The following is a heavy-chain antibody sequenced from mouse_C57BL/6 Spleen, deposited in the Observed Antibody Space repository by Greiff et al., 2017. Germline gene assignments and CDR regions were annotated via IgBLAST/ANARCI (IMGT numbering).Heavy chain of an antibody. CDR3: ARHDYGYDYYAMDY. CDR2: IFPGSGST. CDR1: GYTFTDYY. D-gene: IGHD2-2*01. J-gene: IGHJ4*01. Sequence: QVQLQQSGPELVKPGASVKISCKASGYTFTDYYINWVKQRPGQGLEWIGWIFPGSGSTYYTEKFKGKSTLTVVKSSSTAYMWLSSLTSEDSAVYFCARHDYGYDYYAMDYWGQGTSVTVAS. V-gene: IGHV1-75*01.